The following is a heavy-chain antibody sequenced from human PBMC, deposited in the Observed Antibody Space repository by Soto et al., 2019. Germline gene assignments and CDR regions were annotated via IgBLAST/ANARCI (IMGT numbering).Heavy chain of an antibody. CDR2: IIPILGIA. CDR3: AMGYCSSTSCYRDY. J-gene: IGHJ4*02. D-gene: IGHD2-2*02. V-gene: IGHV1-69*02. Sequence: QVQLVQSGAEVKKPGSSVKVSCKASGGTFSSYTISWVRQAPGQGLEWMGRIIPILGIANYAQKFQGRVTITADKSTSTAYMELSSLRSADTAVYYCAMGYCSSTSCYRDYWGQGTLVTVSS. CDR1: GGTFSSYT.